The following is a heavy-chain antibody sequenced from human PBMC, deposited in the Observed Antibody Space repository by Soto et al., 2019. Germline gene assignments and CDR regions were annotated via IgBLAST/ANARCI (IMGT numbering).Heavy chain of an antibody. CDR1: GGTFDSFA. Sequence: QGPLVQSGAEVKKPGSSVRVSCKASGGTFDSFAVTWVRQAPGQGLEWMGRIIPVMSITNYAQRFQGRVTITADRSTNTAYMDLSRLTSEDTAVYYCAREAVGLDVWGQGTTVTVS. J-gene: IGHJ6*02. CDR3: AREAVGLDV. V-gene: IGHV1-69*04. CDR2: IIPVMSIT.